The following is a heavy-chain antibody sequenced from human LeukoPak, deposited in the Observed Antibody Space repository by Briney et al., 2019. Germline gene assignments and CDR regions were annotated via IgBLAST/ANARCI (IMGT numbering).Heavy chain of an antibody. CDR3: ARDLRITIFGVVIQSDYYYYGMDV. Sequence: GASVKVSCKASGYTFTGYYMHWLRQAPGQGLEWMGWINPNSGGTIYAQKFQGRVTMTRDTSISTAYMELSRLRSDDTAVYYCARDLRITIFGVVIQSDYYYYGMDVWGQGTTVTVSS. D-gene: IGHD3-3*01. J-gene: IGHJ6*02. CDR2: INPNSGGT. V-gene: IGHV1-2*02. CDR1: GYTFTGYY.